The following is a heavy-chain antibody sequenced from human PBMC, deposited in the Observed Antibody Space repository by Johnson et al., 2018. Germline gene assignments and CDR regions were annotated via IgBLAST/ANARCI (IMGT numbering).Heavy chain of an antibody. Sequence: QVQLVESGGGLVKPGGSLRLSCAASGFTFRDYYMSWIRQAPGKGQEWVSYISSSGSTTYYADSVKGRFTIPRDNAKNSLYLQMNSLRAEDTAVYYCARQRWQQPGAFDIWGQGTMVTVSS. V-gene: IGHV3-11*01. D-gene: IGHD5-24*01. CDR2: ISSSGSTT. CDR3: ARQRWQQPGAFDI. J-gene: IGHJ3*02. CDR1: GFTFRDYY.